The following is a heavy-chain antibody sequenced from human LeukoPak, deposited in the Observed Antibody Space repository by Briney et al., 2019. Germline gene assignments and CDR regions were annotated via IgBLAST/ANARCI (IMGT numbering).Heavy chain of an antibody. CDR3: ARDGMGGIKAFDI. J-gene: IGHJ3*02. CDR1: GFTFSRYW. Sequence: LPGGSLRLSCAASGFTFSRYWMSWVRQAPGRGLEWVANIKHDGSQKYYVDSVKGRITISRDNAKNSLYLQMTSLRAEDTAVYYCARDGMGGIKAFDIWGQGTIVTVSS. CDR2: IKHDGSQK. D-gene: IGHD3-10*01. V-gene: IGHV3-7*05.